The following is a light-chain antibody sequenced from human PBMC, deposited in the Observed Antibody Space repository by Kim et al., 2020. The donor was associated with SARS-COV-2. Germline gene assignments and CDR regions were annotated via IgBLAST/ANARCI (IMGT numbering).Light chain of an antibody. CDR3: TSRDSSCTHLF. CDR1: SLRIYY. CDR2: GKN. J-gene: IGLJ1*01. V-gene: IGLV3-19*01. Sequence: SSELTQDPAVSVALGQTVRITCQGDSLRIYYASWYQQNPGQAPVLVLYGKNNRPSGIPDRFSGSLSAHPASLTLPGAPAVDEAYYYFTSRDSSCTHLFFG.